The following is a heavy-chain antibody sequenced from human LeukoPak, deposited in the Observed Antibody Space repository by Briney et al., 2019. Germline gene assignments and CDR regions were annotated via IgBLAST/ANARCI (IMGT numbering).Heavy chain of an antibody. D-gene: IGHD1-14*01. CDR3: ARVGGTNYYYYGMDV. V-gene: IGHV4-59*01. J-gene: IGHJ6*02. CDR2: IYYSGST. CDR1: GGSISNYY. Sequence: SETLSLTCTVSGGSISNYYWSWIRQPPGKGLEWIGYIYYSGSTNYNPSLKSRVTISVDTSKNQFSLKLSSVTAADTAVYYCARVGGTNYYYYGMDVWGQGTTVTVSS.